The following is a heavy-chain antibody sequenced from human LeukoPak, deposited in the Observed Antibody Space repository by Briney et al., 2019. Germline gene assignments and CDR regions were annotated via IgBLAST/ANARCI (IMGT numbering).Heavy chain of an antibody. Sequence: GESLKISCKGSGYIFTNYWIGWVRPTPGKGLEWMGIIYPGESDTRYSPSFQGQVTISAGKSISTAYLQWSSLKASDTAMYYCARPGINQVDYWGQGTLVTVSS. CDR2: IYPGESDT. V-gene: IGHV5-51*01. CDR1: GYIFTNYW. D-gene: IGHD3-10*01. CDR3: ARPGINQVDY. J-gene: IGHJ4*02.